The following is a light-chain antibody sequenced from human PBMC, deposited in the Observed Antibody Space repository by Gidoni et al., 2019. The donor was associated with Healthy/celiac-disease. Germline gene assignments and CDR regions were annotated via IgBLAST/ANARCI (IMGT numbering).Light chain of an antibody. CDR1: QCVSSY. V-gene: IGKV3-11*01. CDR3: QQRCNWHIT. J-gene: IGKJ5*01. Sequence: EIVLTQFPATLSLSPGERATLSCRASQCVSSYLAWYQQKPGQAPRLLIYDASNRATGIPARFSGSGSGTDFTLTISSLEPEDFAIYYCQQRCNWHITFGQGTRLEIK. CDR2: DAS.